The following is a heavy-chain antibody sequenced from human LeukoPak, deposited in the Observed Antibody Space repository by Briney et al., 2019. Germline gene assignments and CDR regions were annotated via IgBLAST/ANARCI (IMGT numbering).Heavy chain of an antibody. D-gene: IGHD3-3*01. CDR3: AREVLGDFWSGYYGSTRYFQH. CDR2: INHSGST. CDR1: VGSFSGYY. J-gene: IGHJ1*01. V-gene: IGHV4-34*01. Sequence: PSETLSLTCAVYVGSFSGYYWSGIRQPPGEGLEWVGEINHSGSTNYNPSLKSRVTISVDTSKNQFSLKLSSVTAADTAVYYCAREVLGDFWSGYYGSTRYFQHWGQGTLVTVSS.